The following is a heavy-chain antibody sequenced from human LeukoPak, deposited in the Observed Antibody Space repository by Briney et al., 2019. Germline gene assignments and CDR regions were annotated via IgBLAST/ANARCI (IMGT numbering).Heavy chain of an antibody. CDR2: IYTSGST. CDR1: GGSISNYY. CDR3: ARVPRSYYYYYYMDV. Sequence: SETLSLTCTVSGGSISNYYWSWIRQPAGKGLEWIGRIYTSGSTSSNPSLKSRVTMSADTSKNQFSLKLSSVTAADTAVYYCARVPRSYYYYYYMDVWGKGTTVTVSS. J-gene: IGHJ6*03. V-gene: IGHV4-4*07.